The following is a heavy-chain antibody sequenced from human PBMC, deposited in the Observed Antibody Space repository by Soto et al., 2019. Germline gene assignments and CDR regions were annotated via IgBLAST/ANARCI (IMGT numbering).Heavy chain of an antibody. V-gene: IGHV1-8*01. J-gene: IGHJ4*02. CDR1: GYTFTSYD. D-gene: IGHD1-1*01. Sequence: QVQLVQSGAEVRKPGASVKVSCEASGYTFTSYDIYWVRQATGQGLEWMGWLNPNTGNSGYAQKFQGRITVTSDTSINTVHMELSSRRSEDTAVYYCARRAETNGWNGFGADKYYFDFWGQGTLVTVSS. CDR2: LNPNTGNS. CDR3: ARRAETNGWNGFGADKYYFDF.